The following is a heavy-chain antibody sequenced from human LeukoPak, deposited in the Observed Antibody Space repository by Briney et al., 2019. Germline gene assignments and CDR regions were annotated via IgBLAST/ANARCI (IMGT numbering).Heavy chain of an antibody. J-gene: IGHJ4*02. CDR2: IKSKTDGGTT. CDR1: GFTFSNAW. Sequence: GGSLRLSCAASGFTFSNAWMSWVRQAPGKGLEWVGRIKSKTDGGTTDYAAPVKGRFTISRDDSKNTLYLQMNSLRAEDTAVYYCARDLIVGTTIRYYFDYWGQGTLVTVSS. V-gene: IGHV3-15*01. D-gene: IGHD1-26*01. CDR3: ARDLIVGTTIRYYFDY.